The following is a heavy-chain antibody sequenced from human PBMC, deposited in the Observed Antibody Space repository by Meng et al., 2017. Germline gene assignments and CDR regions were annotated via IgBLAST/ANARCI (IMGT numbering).Heavy chain of an antibody. CDR2: ISYDGSNK. Sequence: GGSLRLSCAASGFTFSSYAMHWVRQAPGKGLEWVAVISYDGSNKYYADSVKGRFTISRDNSKNTLYLQMNSLRAEDTAVYYCARESHYYYYHGMDVWGQGTTVTVSS. V-gene: IGHV3-30*01. CDR1: GFTFSSYA. J-gene: IGHJ6*02. CDR3: ARESHYYYYHGMDV.